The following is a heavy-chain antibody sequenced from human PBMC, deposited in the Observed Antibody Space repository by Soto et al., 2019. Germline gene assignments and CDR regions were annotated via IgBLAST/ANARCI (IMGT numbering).Heavy chain of an antibody. D-gene: IGHD2-8*01. V-gene: IGHV3-23*01. CDR3: AKDIVLMVYAVGFDY. Sequence: PGGSLSLSCAASGFTFSNYAMTWVRQAPGKGLEWVSGISGSGDSTYYADSVKGRFTISRDNSKNTLYLQMISLRAEDTAIYYCAKDIVLMVYAVGFDYWGQGALVTVSS. CDR2: ISGSGDST. J-gene: IGHJ4*02. CDR1: GFTFSNYA.